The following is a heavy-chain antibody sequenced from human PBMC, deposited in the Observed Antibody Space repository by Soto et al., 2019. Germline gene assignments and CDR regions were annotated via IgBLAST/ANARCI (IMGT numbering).Heavy chain of an antibody. CDR2: ISAYNGNT. J-gene: IGHJ5*02. CDR1: GHTFTSYG. Sequence: SVKVSCKASGHTFTSYGISWVRQAPGQGLEWMGWISAYNGNTNYAQKLQGRVTMTTDTSTSTAYMELRSLRSDDTAVYYCAREPYSGYDSNWFDPWGQGTLVTVSS. D-gene: IGHD5-12*01. CDR3: AREPYSGYDSNWFDP. V-gene: IGHV1-18*01.